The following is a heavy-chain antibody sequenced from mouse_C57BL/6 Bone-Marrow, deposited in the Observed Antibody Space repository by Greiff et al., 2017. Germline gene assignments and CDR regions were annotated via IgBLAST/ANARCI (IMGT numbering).Heavy chain of an antibody. Sequence: QVLLQQSGAELARPGASVKLSCKASGYTFTSYGISWVKQRTGQGLEWIGEIYPRSGNTYYNEKFKGKATLTADKSSSTAYMELRSLTSEDSAVYFCARSGYYGSSYDWYFDVWGTGTTVTVSS. CDR3: ARSGYYGSSYDWYFDV. CDR1: GYTFTSYG. D-gene: IGHD1-1*01. CDR2: IYPRSGNT. J-gene: IGHJ1*03. V-gene: IGHV1-81*01.